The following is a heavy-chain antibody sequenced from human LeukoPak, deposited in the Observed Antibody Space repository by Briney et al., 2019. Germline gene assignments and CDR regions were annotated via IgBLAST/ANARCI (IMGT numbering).Heavy chain of an antibody. D-gene: IGHD2-2*01. CDR1: GYSFTGYW. CDR2: IYPGDSDT. J-gene: IGHJ4*02. Sequence: GESLKISCXGSGYSFTGYWIGWVRQMTGKGLEWMRIIYPGDSDTRYSPSFQGQVTISADKSISTAYLQWSSLKASDTAMYYCARGYCSSTSCYPPNFDYWGQGTLVTVSS. V-gene: IGHV5-51*01. CDR3: ARGYCSSTSCYPPNFDY.